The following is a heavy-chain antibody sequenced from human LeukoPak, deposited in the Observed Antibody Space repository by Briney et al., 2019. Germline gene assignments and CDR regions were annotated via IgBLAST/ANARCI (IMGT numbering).Heavy chain of an antibody. CDR3: ARDVGCSSTSCYLAFDI. D-gene: IGHD2-2*01. J-gene: IGHJ3*02. CDR2: INHSGST. V-gene: IGHV4-34*01. Sequence: PSETLSLTCAVYGGSFSGYYWSWIRQPPGKGLEWIGEINHSGSTNYNPSLKSRVTISVDTSKNQFSLKLSSVTAADTAVYYCARDVGCSSTSCYLAFDIWGQGTMVTVSS. CDR1: GGSFSGYY.